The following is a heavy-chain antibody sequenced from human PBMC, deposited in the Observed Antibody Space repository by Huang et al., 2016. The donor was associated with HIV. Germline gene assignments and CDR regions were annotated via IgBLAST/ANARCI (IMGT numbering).Heavy chain of an antibody. V-gene: IGHV3-7*01. CDR1: TFTFGADW. D-gene: IGHD1-7*01. CDR2: IKQDESEK. J-gene: IGHJ6*02. Sequence: VESGGRLVQPGGSIRLSCVGSTFTFGADWMSWVRQSPGKGLEWGANIKQDESEKYYLESVKGRFNSSRDNAKKVLFLEMNNVRVEDTATYYCATKTAAMDIWGQGTTVTVS. CDR3: ATKTAAMDI.